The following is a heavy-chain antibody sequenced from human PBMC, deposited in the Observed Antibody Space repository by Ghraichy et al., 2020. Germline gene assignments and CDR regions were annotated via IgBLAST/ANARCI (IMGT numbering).Heavy chain of an antibody. J-gene: IGHJ4*02. Sequence: SETLSLTCTVSGGSISSSSYYWGWIRQPPGKGLEWIGSIYYSGSTYYNPSLKSRVTISVDTSKNQFSLKLSSVTAADTAVYYCVRLIDSNGFFDYWGQGTLVTVSS. CDR2: IYYSGST. CDR1: GGSISSSSYY. CDR3: VRLIDSNGFFDY. D-gene: IGHD3-22*01. V-gene: IGHV4-39*01.